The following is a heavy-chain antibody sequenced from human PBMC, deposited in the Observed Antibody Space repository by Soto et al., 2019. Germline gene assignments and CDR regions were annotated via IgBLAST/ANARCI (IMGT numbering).Heavy chain of an antibody. CDR2: ISAYNGNT. CDR3: ASNHSPLFGDPPCDY. Sequence: ASVKVSCKASGYTFTSYGISWVRQAPGQGLEWMGWISAYNGNTNYAQKLQGRVTMTTDTSTSTAYMELRSLRSDDTAVYYCASNHSPLFGDPPCDYGGQGTLVPV. V-gene: IGHV1-18*01. CDR1: GYTFTSYG. J-gene: IGHJ4*02. D-gene: IGHD3-10*01.